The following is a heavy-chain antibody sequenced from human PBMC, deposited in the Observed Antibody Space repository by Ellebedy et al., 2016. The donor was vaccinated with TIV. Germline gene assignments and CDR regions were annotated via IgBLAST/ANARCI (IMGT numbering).Heavy chain of an antibody. V-gene: IGHV3-73*01. CDR2: IRNKANNYAT. J-gene: IGHJ6*02. D-gene: IGHD2/OR15-2a*01. CDR1: GFSFSGSA. Sequence: GGSLRLSCAASGFSFSGSAMHWVRQAPGKGLEWVGRIRNKANNYATAYGASVKGRFTISRDDSKDTAYLQMNSLKTEDTAVYYCSRFYRDYRMDVWGQGTMVTVS. CDR3: SRFYRDYRMDV.